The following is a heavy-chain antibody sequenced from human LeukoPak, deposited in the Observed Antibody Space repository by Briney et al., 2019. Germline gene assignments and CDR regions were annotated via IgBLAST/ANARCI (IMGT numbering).Heavy chain of an antibody. Sequence: SETLSLTCAVYGGSFSGYYWSWIRQPPGKGLEWIGEINHSGSTNYNPSLKSRVTISVDTSKNQFSLKLSSVTAADTAVYYRARDHSGHFDYWGQGTLVTVSS. CDR2: INHSGST. J-gene: IGHJ4*02. CDR3: ARDHSGHFDY. CDR1: GGSFSGYY. V-gene: IGHV4-34*01. D-gene: IGHD1-26*01.